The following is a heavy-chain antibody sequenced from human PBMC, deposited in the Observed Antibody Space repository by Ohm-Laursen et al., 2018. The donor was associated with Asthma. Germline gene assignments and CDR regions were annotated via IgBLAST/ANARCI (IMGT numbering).Heavy chain of an antibody. CDR2: IYYSGST. V-gene: IGHV4-31*11. J-gene: IGHJ5*02. Sequence: SQTLSLTCAVSGGSISSGGYYWSWIRQHPGKGLEWIGYIYYSGSTYYNPSLKSRVTISVDTSKNQFSLKLSSVTAADTAVYYCARNDNGVPTSGWFDPWGQGTLVTVSS. CDR3: ARNDNGVPTSGWFDP. D-gene: IGHD3-16*01. CDR1: GGSISSGGYY.